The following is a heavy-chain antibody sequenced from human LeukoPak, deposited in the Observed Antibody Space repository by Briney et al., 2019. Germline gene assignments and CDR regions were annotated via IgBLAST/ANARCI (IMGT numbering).Heavy chain of an antibody. J-gene: IGHJ4*02. V-gene: IGHV3-30*03. CDR2: ISSDGAKK. D-gene: IGHD5-24*01. Sequence: GMSLRLSWAASIFIFSSFSIHWVRKAPGKGLEWVAVISSDGAKKFYVDSVKGRFTISRDNSRDTSYLQLNSLTTEDTALYYCARPLSPGKRWHPIDSWGQGTLVTVSS. CDR1: IFIFSSFS. CDR3: ARPLSPGKRWHPIDS.